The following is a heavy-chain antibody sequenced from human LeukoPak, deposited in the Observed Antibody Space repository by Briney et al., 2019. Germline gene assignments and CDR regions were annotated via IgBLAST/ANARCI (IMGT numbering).Heavy chain of an antibody. CDR1: GGSISGYY. V-gene: IGHV4-59*01. Sequence: SETLSLTCTVSGGSISGYYWSXXRQPPGKGLEWIGYIYYGGSTNYNPSLKSRVTISADASKSQFSLKLSSVTAADTAVYYCARTDSATAIDYWGQGTLVTISS. D-gene: IGHD5-18*01. CDR3: ARTDSATAIDY. J-gene: IGHJ4*02. CDR2: IYYGGST.